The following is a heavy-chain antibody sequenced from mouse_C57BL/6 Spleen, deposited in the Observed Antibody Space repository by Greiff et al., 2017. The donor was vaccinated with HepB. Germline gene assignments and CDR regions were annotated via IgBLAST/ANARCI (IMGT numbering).Heavy chain of an antibody. CDR1: GFTFSSYG. CDR3: ARRSDYYGSSPHYSAMDY. Sequence: EVQLQESGGDLVKPGGSLKLSCAATGFTFSSYGMSWVRQTPDKRLEWVATISSGGSYTYYPDSVKGRFTISRDNAKNTLYLEMSSLKSEDTAMYYCARRSDYYGSSPHYSAMDYWGQGTSVTVSS. V-gene: IGHV5-6*01. D-gene: IGHD1-1*01. J-gene: IGHJ4*01. CDR2: ISSGGSYT.